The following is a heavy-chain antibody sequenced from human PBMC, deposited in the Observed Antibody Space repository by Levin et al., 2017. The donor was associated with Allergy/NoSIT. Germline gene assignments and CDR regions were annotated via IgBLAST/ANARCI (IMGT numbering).Heavy chain of an antibody. V-gene: IGHV4-4*07. D-gene: IGHD1-26*01. Sequence: SETLSLTCTVSGDSINNFYWTWIRQPAGKGLEWIGRIEASGGTNYNASLRSRVTLSVDTSKNGFSRRLTSVDAADPAVYYGARGLGYSYATGGCFDPWGQGTLVTVSS. CDR3: ARGLGYSYATGGCFDP. J-gene: IGHJ5*02. CDR2: IEASGGT. CDR1: GDSINNFY.